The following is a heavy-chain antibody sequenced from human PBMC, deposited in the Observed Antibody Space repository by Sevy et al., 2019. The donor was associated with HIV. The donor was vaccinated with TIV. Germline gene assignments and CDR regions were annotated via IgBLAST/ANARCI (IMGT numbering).Heavy chain of an antibody. V-gene: IGHV3-15*01. J-gene: IGHJ4*02. D-gene: IGHD1-26*01. Sequence: GGSLRLSCVASGFTFNKAWMSWVRQAPGKGLEWVGRMKSKTDGATRDLAAPVKGRIIISRDDSKNTLYLQISNLKIEDTGVYFCAAGVGASDFDYWGQGTLVTVSS. CDR3: AAGVGASDFDY. CDR1: GFTFNKAW. CDR2: MKSKTDGATR.